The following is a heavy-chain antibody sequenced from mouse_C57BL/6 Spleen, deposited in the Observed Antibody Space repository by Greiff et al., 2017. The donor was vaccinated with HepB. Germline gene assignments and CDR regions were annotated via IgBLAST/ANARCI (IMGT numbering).Heavy chain of an antibody. D-gene: IGHD1-1*01. Sequence: VQLKQPGAELVKPGASVKLSCKASGYTFTSYWMHWVKQRPGQGLEWIGMIHPNSGSTNYNEKFKSKATLTVDKSSSTAYMQLSSLTSEDSAVYYCARSIAVVSPYAMDYWGQGTSVTVSS. CDR3: ARSIAVVSPYAMDY. J-gene: IGHJ4*01. V-gene: IGHV1-64*01. CDR2: IHPNSGST. CDR1: GYTFTSYW.